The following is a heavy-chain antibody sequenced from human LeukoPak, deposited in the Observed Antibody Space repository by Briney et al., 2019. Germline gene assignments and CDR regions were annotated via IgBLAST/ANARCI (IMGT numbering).Heavy chain of an antibody. J-gene: IGHJ4*02. V-gene: IGHV3-30*04. CDR3: ARDHYYDSSGYLPPDY. CDR2: ISYDGSNK. D-gene: IGHD3-22*01. Sequence: GGSLRLSCAASGFTFSSYAMHWVRQAPGKGLEWVAVISYDGSNKYYADSVKGRFTISRDNSKNTLYLQMNSLRAEDTAVYYCARDHYYDSSGYLPPDYWGQGNPVSVSS. CDR1: GFTFSSYA.